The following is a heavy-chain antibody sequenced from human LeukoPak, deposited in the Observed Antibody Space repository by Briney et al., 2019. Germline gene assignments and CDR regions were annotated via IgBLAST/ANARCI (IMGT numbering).Heavy chain of an antibody. V-gene: IGHV1-46*01. CDR3: ARASRSGYYTGMGAFDI. J-gene: IGHJ3*02. CDR2: INPSGGST. CDR1: GGTFSSYA. Sequence: ASVKVSCKASGGTFSSYAISWVRQAPGQGLEWMGIINPSGGSTSYAQKFQGRVTMTRDMSTSTVYMELSSLRSEDTAVYYCARASRSGYYTGMGAFDIWGQGTMVTVSS. D-gene: IGHD3-3*01.